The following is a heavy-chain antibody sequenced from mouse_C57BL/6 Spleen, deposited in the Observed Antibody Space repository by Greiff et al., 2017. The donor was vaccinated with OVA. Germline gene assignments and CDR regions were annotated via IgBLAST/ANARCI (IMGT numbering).Heavy chain of an antibody. CDR2: IYPRDGST. D-gene: IGHD2-1*01. Sequence: QVHVKQSAAELVKPGASVKISCKVSGYTFTDHTIHWMKQRPEQGLEWIGYIYPRDGSTKYNEKFKGKATLTADKSSSTAYMQLNSLTSEDSAVYFCARESYGNYDDYFDYWGQGTTLTVSS. V-gene: IGHV1-78*01. CDR3: ARESYGNYDDYFDY. CDR1: GYTFTDHT. J-gene: IGHJ2*01.